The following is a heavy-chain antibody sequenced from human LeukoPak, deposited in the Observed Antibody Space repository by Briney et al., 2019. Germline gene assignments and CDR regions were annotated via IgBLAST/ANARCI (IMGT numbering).Heavy chain of an antibody. CDR3: GRQGYTASYYFVDY. V-gene: IGHV4-61*02. J-gene: IGHJ4*02. D-gene: IGHD3-10*01. Sequence: TLSLTCTVSGGSVGSENSYWNWIRQPAGKGLEWIGRIYADGSSTYNPSLKSRVTILVDTSKNQFSLRLTSMTAADTAVYYCGRQGYTASYYFVDYWSQGTLVTVSS. CDR1: GGSVGSENSY. CDR2: IYADGSS.